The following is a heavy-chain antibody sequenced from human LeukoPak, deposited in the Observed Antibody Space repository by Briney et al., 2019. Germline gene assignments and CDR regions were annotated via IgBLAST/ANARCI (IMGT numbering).Heavy chain of an antibody. J-gene: IGHJ5*02. CDR2: IYYSGST. D-gene: IGHD3-22*01. Sequence: SETLSLTCAVYGGSFSGYHWSWIRQPPGKGLEWIGYIYYSGSTNYNPSLKSRVTISVDTSKNQFSLKLSSVTAADTAVYYCARLGSSGNWFDPWGQGTLVTVSS. CDR3: ARLGSSGNWFDP. V-gene: IGHV4-59*08. CDR1: GGSFSGYH.